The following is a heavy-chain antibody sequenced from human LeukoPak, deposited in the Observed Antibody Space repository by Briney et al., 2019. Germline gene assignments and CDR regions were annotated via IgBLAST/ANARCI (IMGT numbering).Heavy chain of an antibody. CDR3: ARWGSGCPRPHC. D-gene: IGHD6-19*01. V-gene: IGHV3-21*01. CDR2: ISSSSSYI. CDR1: GFTFSSYS. Sequence: GGSLRLSCAASGFTFSSYSMNWVRQAPGKGLEWVSSISSSSSYIYYADSVKGRFTISRDNAKNSLYLQMNSLRAEDTAVYYCARWGSGCPRPHCWGQGTLVTVSS. J-gene: IGHJ4*02.